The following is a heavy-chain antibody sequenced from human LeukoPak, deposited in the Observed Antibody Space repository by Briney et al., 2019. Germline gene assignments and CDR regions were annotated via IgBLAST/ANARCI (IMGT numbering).Heavy chain of an antibody. D-gene: IGHD3-10*01. CDR1: GFTFSSYA. CDR3: AKDLYGSGTFSPDF. J-gene: IGHJ4*02. CDR2: ISASSYLT. Sequence: PGGSLRLSCAASGFTFSSYAMSWARQAPGKGLEWVSSISASSYLTYYAVSVKGRFTISRDNSKNTVSLHMDSLRAEDTAQYYCAKDLYGSGTFSPDFWGQGTLVAVSS. V-gene: IGHV3-23*01.